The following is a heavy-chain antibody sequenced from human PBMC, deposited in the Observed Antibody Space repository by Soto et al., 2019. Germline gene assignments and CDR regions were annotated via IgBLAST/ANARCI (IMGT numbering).Heavy chain of an antibody. V-gene: IGHV3-74*01. D-gene: IGHD3-3*01. CDR1: GFTFSSYW. CDR3: VSRLRSTSRGASYFDL. CDR2: IISDGSST. Sequence: EVQLVESGGGLVQPGGSLRLSCAASGFTFSSYWMHWVRQAPGKGLVWVSHIISDGSSTSYADSVKGRFTISRDNAKNTLYLEMSSLRAEDTSVYYCVSRLRSTSRGASYFDLWGRGTLVTVSS. J-gene: IGHJ2*01.